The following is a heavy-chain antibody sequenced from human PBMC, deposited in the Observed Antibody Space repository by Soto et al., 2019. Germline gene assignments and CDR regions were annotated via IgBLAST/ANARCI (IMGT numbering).Heavy chain of an antibody. D-gene: IGHD1-26*01. CDR2: IYYSGST. V-gene: IGHV4-59*08. CDR1: GGSISSYY. Sequence: TSETLSLTCTVSGGSISSYYWSWIRQPPGKGLEWIGYIYYSGSTNYNPSLKSRVTISVDTSKNQFSLKLSSVTAADTAVYYCARHQVGATRRAYYYGMDVWGQGTTVTVSS. CDR3: ARHQVGATRRAYYYGMDV. J-gene: IGHJ6*02.